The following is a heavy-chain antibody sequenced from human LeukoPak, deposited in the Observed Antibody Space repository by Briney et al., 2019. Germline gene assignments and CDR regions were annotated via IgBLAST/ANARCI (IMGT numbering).Heavy chain of an antibody. J-gene: IGHJ4*02. Sequence: GGSLRLSCGASGFTFSRTWMHWVRQAPGKGLVCVSRINSDGTSTVYADSVKGRFTISRDNAKNTVYLQMSGLGVDDTAVYYCATDRGRFLEWLLYNWGQGTLVTVSS. D-gene: IGHD3-3*01. CDR3: ATDRGRFLEWLLYN. CDR1: GFTFSRTW. V-gene: IGHV3-74*01. CDR2: INSDGTST.